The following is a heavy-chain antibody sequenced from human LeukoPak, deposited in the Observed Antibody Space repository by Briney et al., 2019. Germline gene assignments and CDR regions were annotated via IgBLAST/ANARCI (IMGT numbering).Heavy chain of an antibody. Sequence: GRSLRLSCAASGFTFSDYYMSWIRQAPGKGLEWVSYISSSGSTINYADSVKGRFTISRDNAKNSLYLQMNSLRAEDTAVYYCARGRVAVSTPYYMDVWGKGTTVTVSS. D-gene: IGHD6-19*01. CDR2: ISSSGSTI. CDR3: ARGRVAVSTPYYMDV. J-gene: IGHJ6*03. V-gene: IGHV3-11*01. CDR1: GFTFSDYY.